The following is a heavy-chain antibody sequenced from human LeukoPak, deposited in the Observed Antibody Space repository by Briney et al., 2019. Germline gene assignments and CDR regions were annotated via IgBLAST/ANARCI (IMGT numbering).Heavy chain of an antibody. Sequence: GASEKVSCKASGYTFTGYYMHWVRQAPGQGLEWMGWINPNSGGTNYAQKFQGRVTMTRDTSISTAYMELSRLRSDDTAVYYCAREGSGGEQWPADAFDIWGQGTMVTVSS. J-gene: IGHJ3*02. CDR3: AREGSGGEQWPADAFDI. V-gene: IGHV1-2*02. D-gene: IGHD6-19*01. CDR1: GYTFTGYY. CDR2: INPNSGGT.